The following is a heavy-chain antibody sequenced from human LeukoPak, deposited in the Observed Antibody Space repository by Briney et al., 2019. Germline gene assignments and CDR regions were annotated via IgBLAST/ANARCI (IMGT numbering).Heavy chain of an antibody. CDR3: ARGIGYCSSTSCKDYGMDV. Sequence: GASVKVSCKASGYTFTSYAMNWVRQAPGQGLEWMGWINTNTGNPTYTQGLTGRFVFSLDTSVSTAYLQISSLKAEDTAVYYCARGIGYCSSTSCKDYGMDVWGQGTTVTVSS. J-gene: IGHJ6*02. CDR1: GYTFTSYA. CDR2: INTNTGNP. D-gene: IGHD2-2*01. V-gene: IGHV7-4-1*02.